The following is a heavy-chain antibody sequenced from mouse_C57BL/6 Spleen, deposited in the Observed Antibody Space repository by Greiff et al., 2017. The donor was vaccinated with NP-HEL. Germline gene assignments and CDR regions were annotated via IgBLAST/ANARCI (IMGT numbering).Heavy chain of an antibody. CDR2: IYPGDGDT. CDR1: GYAFSSSW. CDR3: ARLEDGSSYAMDY. D-gene: IGHD1-1*01. Sequence: QVQLQQSGPELVKPGASVKISCKASGYAFSSSWMNWVKQRPGKGLEWIGRIYPGDGDTNYNGKFKGKATLTADKSSSTAYMQLSSLTSEDSAVYFCARLEDGSSYAMDYWGQGTSVTVSS. V-gene: IGHV1-82*01. J-gene: IGHJ4*01.